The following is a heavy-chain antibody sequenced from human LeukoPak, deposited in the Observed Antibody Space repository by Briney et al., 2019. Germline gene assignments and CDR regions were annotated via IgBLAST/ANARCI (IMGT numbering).Heavy chain of an antibody. CDR1: GFTFSSYS. D-gene: IGHD4-17*01. V-gene: IGHV3-30*18. CDR3: AKGGASVTRYVDY. Sequence: PGGSLRLSCAASGFTFSSYSMQWVRQTPGKGLEWVGIMSNSGENTFYGEAVKGRFTISRDNSQNTLYLQMNGLRPEDTAVYYCAKGGASVTRYVDYWGQGTLVTVSS. CDR2: MSNSGENT. J-gene: IGHJ4*02.